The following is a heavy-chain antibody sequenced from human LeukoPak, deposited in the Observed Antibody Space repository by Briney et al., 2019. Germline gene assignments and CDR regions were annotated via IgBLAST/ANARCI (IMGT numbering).Heavy chain of an antibody. CDR3: ARRGATTKMSYFDY. D-gene: IGHD1-26*01. CDR1: GGSISNSSYY. CDR2: IYYSGST. Sequence: SETLSLTCTVSGGSISNSSYYWGWIRQPPGKGLEWIGSIYYSGSTYYNPSLKSRVTISVDTSKNQFSLKLSSVTAADTAVYYCARRGATTKMSYFDYWGQGTLVTVSS. V-gene: IGHV4-39*01. J-gene: IGHJ4*02.